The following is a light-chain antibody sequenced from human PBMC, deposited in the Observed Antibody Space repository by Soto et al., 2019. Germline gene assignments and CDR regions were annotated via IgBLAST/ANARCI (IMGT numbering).Light chain of an antibody. CDR1: ESVTTN. V-gene: IGKV3-15*01. J-gene: IGKJ4*01. CDR2: GAS. CDR3: QQYDRWPVT. Sequence: EVVMTQSPATLSVSPGERVTFSCRASESVTTNLAWYQHKPGQSPRLLISGASTGASGIPPRFSGSGSGTEFTLTIDRLQSADFAVYYCQQYDRWPVTFGGGTKVEIK.